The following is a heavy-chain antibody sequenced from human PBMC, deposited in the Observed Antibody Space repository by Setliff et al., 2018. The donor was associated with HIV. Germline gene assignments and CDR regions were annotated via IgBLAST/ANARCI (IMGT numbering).Heavy chain of an antibody. CDR3: ARVPSDSMYFDF. V-gene: IGHV3-7*01. J-gene: IGHJ4*01. D-gene: IGHD6-6*01. CDR2: IKQDGSEK. CDR1: GFTFSSYW. Sequence: GESLKISCAASGFTFSSYWMSWVRQAPGKGLEWVANIKQDGSEKYYVDSVKGRFTISRDNAKNSLYLQMNSLRTEDTAVYYCARVPSDSMYFDFWGHGTQVTVSS.